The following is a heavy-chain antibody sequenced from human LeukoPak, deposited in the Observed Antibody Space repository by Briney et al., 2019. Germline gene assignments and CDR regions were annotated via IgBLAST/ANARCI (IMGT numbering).Heavy chain of an antibody. V-gene: IGHV3-9*01. Sequence: GRSLRLSRAASVFTLDEYAMNWVGQAPGPRVEWVSGMNWSSGTIVYADSVKGRFTNSRDNAKKSLYLQMNRLRVEDTAFYYCAKDISSAPRGLGWFDAWGQGSLVTVSS. CDR1: VFTLDEYA. CDR2: MNWSSGTI. D-gene: IGHD3-10*01. CDR3: AKDISSAPRGLGWFDA. J-gene: IGHJ5*02.